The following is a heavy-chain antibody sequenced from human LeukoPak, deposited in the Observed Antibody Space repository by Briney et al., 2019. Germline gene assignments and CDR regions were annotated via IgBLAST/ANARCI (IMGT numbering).Heavy chain of an antibody. CDR2: ISYDGSNK. V-gene: IGHV3-30*04. J-gene: IGHJ4*02. CDR3: ARVAALAGTVIDY. Sequence: PGRSLRLSCAASGFTFSSYAMRWVRQAPGKGLEWVALISYDGSNKYYADSVKGRFTISRDNSKNTLYLQMNSLRAEDTAVYFCARVAALAGTVIDYWGQGTLVTVSS. D-gene: IGHD6-19*01. CDR1: GFTFSSYA.